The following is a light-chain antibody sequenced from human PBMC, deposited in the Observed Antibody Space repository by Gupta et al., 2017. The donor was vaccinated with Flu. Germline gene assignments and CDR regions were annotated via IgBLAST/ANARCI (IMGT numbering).Light chain of an antibody. CDR2: ANN. J-gene: IGLJ1*01. CDR3: QSYDSSRSVDV. V-gene: IGLV1-40*01. Sequence: QSVLTQPPSVSGAPGQRVTISCTGNSSNIGAGYDVNWYQHLPGQAPNLLIYANNDRPSGVPDRFSGSKSGSSASLAITGLQAEDEAEFYCQSYDSSRSVDVFGAGTKLTVL. CDR1: SSNIGAGYD.